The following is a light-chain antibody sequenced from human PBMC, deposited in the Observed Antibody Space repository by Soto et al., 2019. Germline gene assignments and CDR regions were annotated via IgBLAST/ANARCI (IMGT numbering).Light chain of an antibody. CDR2: DTS. V-gene: IGKV1-33*01. J-gene: IGKJ4*01. CDR1: QDISTY. Sequence: EIQMTQSPSSLSASVGDRVTITCQASQDISTYLNWYQQRPGKAPKLLIYDTSNLERGVPSRFSGSGSGTDFTFTISTLQPEDIATYYCHQYDNLPPTFGGGTKVEIK. CDR3: HQYDNLPPT.